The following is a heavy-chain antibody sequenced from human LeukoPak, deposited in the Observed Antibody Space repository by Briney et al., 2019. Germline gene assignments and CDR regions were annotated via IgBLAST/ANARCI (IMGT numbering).Heavy chain of an antibody. CDR2: VIPIFGTA. CDR1: GGTFSSYA. D-gene: IGHD2/OR15-2a*01. V-gene: IGHV1-69*13. J-gene: IGHJ6*03. CDR3: ARHTTGAARVYYSYYMDV. Sequence: ASVKVSCKASGGTFSSYAISWVRQSPGQGLEWMGGVIPIFGTANYAQKFQGRVTITADESTSTAYMELSSLSSVTAADTAVYYCARHTTGAARVYYSYYMDVWGKGTTVTVSS.